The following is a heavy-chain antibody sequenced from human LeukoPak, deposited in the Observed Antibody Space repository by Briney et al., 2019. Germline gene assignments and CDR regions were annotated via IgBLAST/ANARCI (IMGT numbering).Heavy chain of an antibody. D-gene: IGHD3-9*01. J-gene: IGHJ4*02. CDR1: GGSINSGGYY. V-gene: IGHV4-34*01. Sequence: SETLSLTCTVSGGSINSGGYYWSWIRQPPGKGLEWIGEINHSGSTNYNPSHKSRVTISVDTSKNQFSLKLSSVTAADTAVYYCARGRLRYFDWLSAFDYWGQGTLVTVSS. CDR2: INHSGST. CDR3: ARGRLRYFDWLSAFDY.